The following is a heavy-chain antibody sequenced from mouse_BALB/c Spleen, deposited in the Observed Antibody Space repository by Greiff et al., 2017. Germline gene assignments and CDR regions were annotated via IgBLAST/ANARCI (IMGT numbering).Heavy chain of an antibody. CDR3: AGDYDGVGFAY. D-gene: IGHD2-4*01. V-gene: IGHV1-66*01. CDR1: GYSFTSYY. Sequence: QVQLQQSGPELVKPGASVKISCKASGYSFTSYYIHWVKQRPGQGLGWIGWIFPGSGNTKYNEKFKGKATLTADTSSSTAYMQLSSLTSEDSAVYFGAGDYDGVGFAYWGQGTLVTVSA. CDR2: IFPGSGNT. J-gene: IGHJ3*01.